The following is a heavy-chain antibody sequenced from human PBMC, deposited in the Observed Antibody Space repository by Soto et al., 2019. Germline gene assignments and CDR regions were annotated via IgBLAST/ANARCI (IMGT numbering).Heavy chain of an antibody. CDR1: GFTFRSYV. V-gene: IGHV3-30*19. CDR2: TSYDGSDK. Sequence: QVHLVESGGGVVQPGTSLRVSCVGSGFTFRSYVIHWVRQAPGKGLEWVALTSYDGSDKYYDDSVRGRFTISRDNSRNTVDLQMDSLRLEDTALHYCARWGTTGGLDVWGQGTLVSV. CDR3: ARWGTTGGLDV. D-gene: IGHD3-16*01. J-gene: IGHJ1*01.